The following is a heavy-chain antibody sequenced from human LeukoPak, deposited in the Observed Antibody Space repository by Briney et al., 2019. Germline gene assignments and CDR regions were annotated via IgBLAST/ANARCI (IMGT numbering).Heavy chain of an antibody. D-gene: IGHD5-18*01. V-gene: IGHV4-34*01. Sequence: SETLSLTCTVSGGSISSYYWSWIRQPPGKGLEWIGEINHSGSTNYNPSLKSRVTISVDTSKNQFSLKLSSVTAADTAVYYCASASSGGYSYGYVNWFDPWGQGTLVTVSS. J-gene: IGHJ5*02. CDR3: ASASSGGYSYGYVNWFDP. CDR1: GGSISSYY. CDR2: INHSGST.